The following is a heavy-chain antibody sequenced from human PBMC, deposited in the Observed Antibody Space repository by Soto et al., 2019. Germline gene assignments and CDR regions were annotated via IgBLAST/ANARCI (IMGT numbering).Heavy chain of an antibody. CDR1: GFTFDDYT. Sequence: GGSLRLSCAASGFTFDDYTMHWVRQAPGKGLEWVSLISWDGGSTYYADSVKGRFTISRDNGKNSLYLQMNSLRTEDTALYYCAKDIQPYSYGYYYYYYGMDVWGQGTTVTVSS. J-gene: IGHJ6*02. CDR3: AKDIQPYSYGYYYYYYGMDV. D-gene: IGHD5-18*01. CDR2: ISWDGGST. V-gene: IGHV3-43*01.